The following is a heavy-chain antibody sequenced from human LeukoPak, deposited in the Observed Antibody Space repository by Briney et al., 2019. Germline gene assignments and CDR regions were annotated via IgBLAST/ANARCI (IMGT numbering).Heavy chain of an antibody. CDR3: VTSRSGYYGFFDY. J-gene: IGHJ4*02. V-gene: IGHV3-74*01. CDR2: INGDGTST. D-gene: IGHD5-12*01. CDR1: GFTFSSDW. Sequence: GGSLRLSCEASGFTFSSDWMHWVRQVPGKGLVWVSRINGDGTSTSYSDSVKGRFTISRDNAKNTLYLQMNSLRAEDTAVYYCVTSRSGYYGFFDYWGQGTLVTVSS.